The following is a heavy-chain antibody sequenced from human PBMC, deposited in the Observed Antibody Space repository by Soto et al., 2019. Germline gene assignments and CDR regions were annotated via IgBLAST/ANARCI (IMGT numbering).Heavy chain of an antibody. CDR3: ARDHSLDRVLEWLNGAGNWFDP. V-gene: IGHV4-4*07. D-gene: IGHD3-3*01. CDR1: GGSISSYY. CDR2: IYTSGST. Sequence: QVQLQESGPGLVKPSETLSLTCTVSGGSISSYYWSWIRQPAGKGLEWIGRIYTSGSTNYNPSLKSRVTMSVDTSKHQFSLKLSSVTAADTAVYYCARDHSLDRVLEWLNGAGNWFDPWGQGTLVTVSS. J-gene: IGHJ5*02.